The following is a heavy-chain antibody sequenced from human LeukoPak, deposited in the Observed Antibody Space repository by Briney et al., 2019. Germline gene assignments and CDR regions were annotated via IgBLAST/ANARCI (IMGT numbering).Heavy chain of an antibody. V-gene: IGHV3-21*01. J-gene: IGHJ3*02. CDR3: ARVHYYDSSGLGAFDI. CDR2: ISSSSSYI. Sequence: PGGSLRLSCAASGFTFSSYSMNWGRQAPGKGLEWLSSISSSSSYIYYADSVKGRFTISRDNAKNSLYLQMNSLRAEDTAVYYCARVHYYDSSGLGAFDIWGQGTMVTVSS. CDR1: GFTFSSYS. D-gene: IGHD3-22*01.